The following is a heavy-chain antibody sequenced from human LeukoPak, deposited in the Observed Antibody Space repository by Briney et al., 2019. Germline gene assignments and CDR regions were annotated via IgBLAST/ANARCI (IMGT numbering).Heavy chain of an antibody. V-gene: IGHV3-30*02. CDR2: IRYDRSNK. CDR3: AKDQSGSPARSAFDI. D-gene: IGHD1-26*01. J-gene: IGHJ3*02. CDR1: GFTFSSYG. Sequence: GGSLRLSCAASGFTFSSYGMHWVRQAPGKGLEWVAFIRYDRSNKYYADSVKGRFTISRDNSENTLYLQMNSLRAEDTAVYYCAKDQSGSPARSAFDIWGQGTMVTVSS.